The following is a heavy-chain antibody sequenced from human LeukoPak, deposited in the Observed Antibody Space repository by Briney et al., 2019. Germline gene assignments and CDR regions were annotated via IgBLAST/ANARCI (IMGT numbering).Heavy chain of an antibody. Sequence: PSETLSLTCTVSGGSISNNNYYWGWIRQPPGKGLEWIGGIYYSGSTYYNPSLKSRVTISIDTSKNQFSLKLRSVTAADTAVYYCARNTTDRFFDYWGQGTLVTVSS. V-gene: IGHV4-39*01. CDR1: GGSISNNNYY. CDR2: IYYSGST. D-gene: IGHD4-17*01. J-gene: IGHJ4*02. CDR3: ARNTTDRFFDY.